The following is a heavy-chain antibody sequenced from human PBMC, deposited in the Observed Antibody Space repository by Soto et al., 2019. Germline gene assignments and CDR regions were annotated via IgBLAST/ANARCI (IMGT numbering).Heavy chain of an antibody. V-gene: IGHV3-23*01. CDR2: ISGSGGST. D-gene: IGHD6-6*01. Sequence: VGSLRLSCAASGFTFISYAMSWVRQAPGKGLEWVSAISGSGGSTYYADSVKGRFTISRDNSKNTLYLQMNSLRAEDTAVYYCAKASIAAPHYFDYWGQGTLVTVSS. CDR3: AKASIAAPHYFDY. CDR1: GFTFISYA. J-gene: IGHJ4*02.